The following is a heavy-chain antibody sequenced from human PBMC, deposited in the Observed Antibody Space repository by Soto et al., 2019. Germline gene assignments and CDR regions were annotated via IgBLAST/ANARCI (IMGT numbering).Heavy chain of an antibody. D-gene: IGHD6-19*01. V-gene: IGHV3-23*01. Sequence: EVQLLVSGGGLVQPGGSLRLSCAASGFTFSSYAMSWVRQAPGKGLEWVSAISGGGGNTYYADSVKGRFTISRDNSKNTLCLQMNSLRAEDTAVYYCAKGNIAVAGYHHCFDYWGQGTLVTVSS. J-gene: IGHJ4*02. CDR2: ISGGGGNT. CDR3: AKGNIAVAGYHHCFDY. CDR1: GFTFSSYA.